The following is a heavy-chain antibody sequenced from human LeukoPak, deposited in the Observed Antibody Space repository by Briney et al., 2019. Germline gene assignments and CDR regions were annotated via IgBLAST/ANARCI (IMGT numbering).Heavy chain of an antibody. CDR2: INHSGST. D-gene: IGHD5-12*01. CDR3: AREGSGYSGYAPFRY. Sequence: PSETLSLTCTVSGGSISSYYWSWIRQPPGKGLEWIGEINHSGSTNYNPSLKSRVTISVDTSKNQFSLKLSSVTAADTAVYYCAREGSGYSGYAPFRYWGQGTLVTVSS. J-gene: IGHJ4*02. V-gene: IGHV4-34*01. CDR1: GGSISSYY.